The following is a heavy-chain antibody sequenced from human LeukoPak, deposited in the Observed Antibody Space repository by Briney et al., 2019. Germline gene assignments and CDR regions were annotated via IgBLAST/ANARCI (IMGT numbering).Heavy chain of an antibody. Sequence: SETLSLTCTVSGGSISSYYWSWIRQPAGKGLEWIGRIYTSGSTNYNPSLKSRVTMSVDTSKNQFSLKLSSVTAADTAVYYCARDFSLSAAGTPRYYYYGMDVWGQGTTVTVSS. D-gene: IGHD6-13*01. CDR2: IYTSGST. CDR3: ARDFSLSAAGTPRYYYYGMDV. J-gene: IGHJ6*02. CDR1: GGSISSYY. V-gene: IGHV4-4*07.